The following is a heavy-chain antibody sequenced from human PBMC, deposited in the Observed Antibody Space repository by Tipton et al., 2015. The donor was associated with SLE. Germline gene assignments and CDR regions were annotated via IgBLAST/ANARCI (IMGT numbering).Heavy chain of an antibody. V-gene: IGHV4-34*01. D-gene: IGHD1-26*01. CDR1: GGSFSGYY. CDR3: ARGPRIVGATLDY. Sequence: TLSLTCAVYGGSFSGYYWSWIRQPPGKGLEWIGEINHSGSTNYNPSLKSRVTISVDTSKNQFSLKLSSVTAADTAVYYCARGPRIVGATLDYWGQGPLVPVSS. CDR2: INHSGST. J-gene: IGHJ4*02.